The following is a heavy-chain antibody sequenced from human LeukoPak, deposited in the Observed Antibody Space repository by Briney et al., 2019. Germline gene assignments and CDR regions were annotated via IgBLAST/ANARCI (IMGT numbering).Heavy chain of an antibody. J-gene: IGHJ4*02. V-gene: IGHV5-51*01. CDR3: ARPRDSSSQYYFDY. D-gene: IGHD6-6*01. Sequence: PGESLKISCKCSGYTFSSYWIGWVRQMPGKGLEWMGIIYPGDSDIRYSPSFQGQVTISADKSISTAYLQWSNLKASDTAMYFCARPRDSSSQYYFDYWGQGTLVTVSS. CDR1: GYTFSSYW. CDR2: IYPGDSDI.